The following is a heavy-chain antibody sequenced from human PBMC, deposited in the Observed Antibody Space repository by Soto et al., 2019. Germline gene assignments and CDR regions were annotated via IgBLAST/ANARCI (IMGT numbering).Heavy chain of an antibody. CDR2: IYYSGST. Sequence: SENLSLTCAVYGGSFSGYYWSWIRQPPGKGLECIGSIYYSGSTYYNPSLKSRVTISVDTSKNQFSLKLSSVTAADTAVYYCAFQNYYYYYGIDVWGKGTTVTVSS. J-gene: IGHJ6*04. CDR3: AFQNYYYYYGIDV. V-gene: IGHV4-34*01. CDR1: GGSFSGYY.